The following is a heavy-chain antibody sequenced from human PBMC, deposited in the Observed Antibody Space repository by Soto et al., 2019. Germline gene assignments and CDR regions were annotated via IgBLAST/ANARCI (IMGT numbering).Heavy chain of an antibody. CDR1: GFTFSSYG. CDR3: ARSGYSGSIRGMDV. D-gene: IGHD1-26*01. J-gene: IGHJ6*02. V-gene: IGHV3-33*01. Sequence: QVQLVESGGGVVQPGRSPRLSCAASGFTFSSYGMHWVRQAPGKGLEWVAVIWYDGSNKYYADSVKGRFTISRDNSKNTLYLQMNSLRAEDTAVYYCARSGYSGSIRGMDVWGQGTTVTVSS. CDR2: IWYDGSNK.